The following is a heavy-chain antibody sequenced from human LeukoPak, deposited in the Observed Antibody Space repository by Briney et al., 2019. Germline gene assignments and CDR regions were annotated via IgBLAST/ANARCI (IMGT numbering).Heavy chain of an antibody. CDR2: TYYRSKWYS. D-gene: IGHD7-27*01. CDR1: VDGVSSRSAA. V-gene: IGHV6-1*01. J-gene: IGHJ4*02. CDR3: ARESTGVSIDY. Sequence: SQTLSLTCAIAVDGVSSRSAAWDWIRHSPSRGLECLGRTYYRSKWYSDYAVSVKSRITITPDTSKNQFSLQLNSVTPDDTAVYYCARESTGVSIDYWGQGTLVTVSS.